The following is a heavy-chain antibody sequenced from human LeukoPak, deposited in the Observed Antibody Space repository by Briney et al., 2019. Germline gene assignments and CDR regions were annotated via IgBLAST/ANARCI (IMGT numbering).Heavy chain of an antibody. J-gene: IGHJ4*02. Sequence: ASVKVSCKASGYTFTSYGISWVRQAPGQGLEWMGWISAYNGNTNYAQKLRGRVTMTTDTSTSTAYMELRSLRSDDTAVYYCARDWASGWYGYVLGNFDYWGQGTLVTVSS. CDR2: ISAYNGNT. CDR1: GYTFTSYG. V-gene: IGHV1-18*01. CDR3: ARDWASGWYGYVLGNFDY. D-gene: IGHD6-19*01.